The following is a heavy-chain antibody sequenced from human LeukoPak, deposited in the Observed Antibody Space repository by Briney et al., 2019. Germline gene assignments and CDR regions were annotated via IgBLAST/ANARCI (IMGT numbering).Heavy chain of an antibody. Sequence: GASVKVSCKASGGTFSSYAISWVRQAPGQGLEWMGGIIPIFGTANYAQKFQGRVTITADESTSTAYMEQSSLRSEDTAVYYCARGKMATIRYFDYWGQGTLVTVSS. CDR1: GGTFSSYA. CDR2: IIPIFGTA. J-gene: IGHJ4*02. V-gene: IGHV1-69*13. D-gene: IGHD5-24*01. CDR3: ARGKMATIRYFDY.